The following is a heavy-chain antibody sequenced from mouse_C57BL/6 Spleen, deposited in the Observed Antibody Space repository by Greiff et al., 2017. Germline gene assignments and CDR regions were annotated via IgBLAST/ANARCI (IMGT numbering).Heavy chain of an antibody. J-gene: IGHJ3*01. Sequence: QVQLQQSGAELVKPGASVKISCKASGYAFSSYWMNWVKQRPGKCLEWIGQIYPGDGDTNYNGKFKGKATLTADKASSTAYMQLSSLTSEDSAVYFCARSRCFAYWGQGTLVTVSA. CDR1: GYAFSSYW. V-gene: IGHV1-80*01. CDR2: IYPGDGDT. CDR3: ARSRCFAY.